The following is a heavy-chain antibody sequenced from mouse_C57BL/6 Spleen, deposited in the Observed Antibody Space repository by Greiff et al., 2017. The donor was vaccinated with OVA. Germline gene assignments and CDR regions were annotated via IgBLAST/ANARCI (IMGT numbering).Heavy chain of an antibody. CDR2: INYDGSNT. CDR3: ARGYYGPPFDV. CDR1: GFTFSDFY. V-gene: IGHV5-16*01. Sequence: EVQRVESEGGLVQPGSSMKLSCTASGFTFSDFYMAWVRQVPEKGLEWVANINYDGSNTYYLDSLQSRFIIARDNAKNILYLQMSSLKSEDAATYYCARGYYGPPFDVWGTGTTVTVSS. D-gene: IGHD2-1*01. J-gene: IGHJ1*03.